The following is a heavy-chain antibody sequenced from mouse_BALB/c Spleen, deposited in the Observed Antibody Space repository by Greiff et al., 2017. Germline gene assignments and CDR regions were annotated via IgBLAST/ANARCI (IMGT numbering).Heavy chain of an antibody. V-gene: IGHV3-6*02. CDR3: AREGNYYGSRDY. J-gene: IGHJ2*01. CDR2: ISYDGSN. D-gene: IGHD1-1*01. CDR1: GYSITSGYY. Sequence: DVKLQESGPGLVKPSQSLSLTCSVTGYSITSGYYWNWIRQFPGNKLEWMGYISYDGSNNYNPSLKNRISITRDTSKNQFFLKLNSVTTEDTATYYCAREGNYYGSRDYWGQGTTLTVSS.